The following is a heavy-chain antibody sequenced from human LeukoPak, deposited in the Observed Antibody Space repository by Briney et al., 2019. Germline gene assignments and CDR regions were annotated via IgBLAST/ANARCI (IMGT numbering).Heavy chain of an antibody. CDR1: GFTFSNAW. Sequence: PGGSLRLSCAASGFTFSNAWMSWVRQAPGKGLEWVANIKQDGSEKDYVDSVKGRFTISRDNAKNSLYLQMNSLRAEDTAIYYCASRIAAAARFDYWGQGTLVTVSS. J-gene: IGHJ4*02. D-gene: IGHD6-13*01. CDR2: IKQDGSEK. V-gene: IGHV3-7*05. CDR3: ASRIAAAARFDY.